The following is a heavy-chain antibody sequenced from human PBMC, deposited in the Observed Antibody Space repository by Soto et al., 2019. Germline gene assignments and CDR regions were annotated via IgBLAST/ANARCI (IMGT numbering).Heavy chain of an antibody. V-gene: IGHV1-2*02. CDR1: GYTFTGYY. Sequence: ASVKVSCKASGYTFTGYYMHWVRQAPGQGLEWMGWINPNSGGTNYAQKFQGRVTMTRDTSISTAYMELSRLRSGDTAVYYCARDIKMVRGVSDYWGQGTLVTVSS. D-gene: IGHD3-10*01. CDR3: ARDIKMVRGVSDY. CDR2: INPNSGGT. J-gene: IGHJ4*02.